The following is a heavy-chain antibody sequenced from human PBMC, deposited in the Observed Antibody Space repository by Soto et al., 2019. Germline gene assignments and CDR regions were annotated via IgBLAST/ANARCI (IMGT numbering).Heavy chain of an antibody. V-gene: IGHV3-30-3*01. Sequence: GGSLRLPCAASGFTFRSYAMHWVRPAPGEGLEWVAVISYDGSNKYYADSVKGRFTISRDNSKNTLYLQMNSLRAEDTAVYYCARDARSDSGYDFYYYGMDVWGQGTTVTVSS. CDR1: GFTFRSYA. J-gene: IGHJ6*02. CDR2: ISYDGSNK. D-gene: IGHD5-12*01. CDR3: ARDARSDSGYDFYYYGMDV.